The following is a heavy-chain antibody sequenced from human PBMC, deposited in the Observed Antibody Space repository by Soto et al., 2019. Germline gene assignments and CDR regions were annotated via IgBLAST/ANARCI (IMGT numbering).Heavy chain of an antibody. CDR3: ARLGIVLMVYAKRDWYFDL. Sequence: QLQLQESGPGLVKPSETLSLTCTVSGGSISSSSYYWGWIRQPPGKGLEWIGSIYYSGSTYYNPSLKSRVTISVDTSKNQCSLKLSSVTAADTAVYYCARLGIVLMVYAKRDWYFDLWGRGTLVTVSS. J-gene: IGHJ2*01. D-gene: IGHD2-8*01. V-gene: IGHV4-39*01. CDR2: IYYSGST. CDR1: GGSISSSSYY.